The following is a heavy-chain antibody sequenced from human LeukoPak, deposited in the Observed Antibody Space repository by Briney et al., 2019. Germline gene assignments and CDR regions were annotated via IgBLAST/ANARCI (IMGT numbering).Heavy chain of an antibody. CDR3: AREPPPGVVVTATPPGFDY. CDR2: IYSGGST. Sequence: PGRSLRLSCAASGFIFSSCAMHWVRQAPGKGLEWVAVIYSGGSTYYADSVKGRFTISRDNSKNTLYLQMNSLRAEDTAVYYCAREPPPGVVVTATPPGFDYWGQGTLVTVSS. D-gene: IGHD2-21*02. J-gene: IGHJ4*02. CDR1: GFIFSSCA. V-gene: IGHV3-53*01.